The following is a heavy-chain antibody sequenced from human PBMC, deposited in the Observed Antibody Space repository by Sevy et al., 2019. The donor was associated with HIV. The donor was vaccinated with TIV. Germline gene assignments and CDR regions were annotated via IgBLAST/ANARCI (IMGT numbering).Heavy chain of an antibody. V-gene: IGHV4-59*01. D-gene: IGHD3-3*01. CDR1: GGSISDNY. J-gene: IGHJ5*01. CDR2: IYYSGTT. Sequence: SETLSLTCTVSGGSISDNYWSWIRQSPGKGLEWIGDIYYSGTTDYNPSLKSRLTMSVDTSKNQFSLKLSSVTAADPAFFYGGRTPGVLVTFLEERGFDPWAKEPWSPSPQ. CDR3: GRTPGVLVTFLEERGFDP.